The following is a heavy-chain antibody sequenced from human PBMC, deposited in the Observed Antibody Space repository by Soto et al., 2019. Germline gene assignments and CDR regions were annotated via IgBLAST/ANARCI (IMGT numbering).Heavy chain of an antibody. CDR1: GFTFDDYA. D-gene: IGHD2-15*01. J-gene: IGHJ4*02. CDR3: AKDNCSGGSCLDY. CDR2: ISWNSGSI. V-gene: IGHV3-9*01. Sequence: EVQLVESGGGLVQPGRSLRLSCAASGFTFDDYAMHWVRQAPGKGLEWVSGISWNSGSIGYADSVKGRFTISRDNAKNSLYLQMNSLRAEDTALYYCAKDNCSGGSCLDYSGQGTLVTVSS.